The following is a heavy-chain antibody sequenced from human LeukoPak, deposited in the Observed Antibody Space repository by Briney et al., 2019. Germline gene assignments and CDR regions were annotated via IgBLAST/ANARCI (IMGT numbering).Heavy chain of an antibody. J-gene: IGHJ5*02. V-gene: IGHV4-39*07. CDR3: ARAPGYCSSTSCSRYNWFDP. Sequence: SETLSLTCTVSGGSISSSSYYWGWIRQPPGKGLEWIGSMYYSGSTYYNPSLKSRVTISVDTSKNQFSLKLSSVTAADTAVYYCARAPGYCSSTSCSRYNWFDPWGQGTLVTVSS. D-gene: IGHD2-2*01. CDR1: GGSISSSSYY. CDR2: MYYSGST.